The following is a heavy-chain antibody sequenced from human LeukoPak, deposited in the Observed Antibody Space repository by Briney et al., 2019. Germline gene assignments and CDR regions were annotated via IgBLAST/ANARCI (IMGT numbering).Heavy chain of an antibody. CDR2: IYYSGST. J-gene: IGHJ4*02. D-gene: IGHD4-17*01. CDR3: ARGGINTVTNRFDY. V-gene: IGHV4-59*01. Sequence: SETLSLTCTVSGGSISSYYWSWIRQPPGKGLEWIGYIYYSGSTNYNPSLKSRVTISVDTSKNQFSLKLSSVTATDTAVYYCARGGINTVTNRFDYWGQGTLVTVSS. CDR1: GGSISSYY.